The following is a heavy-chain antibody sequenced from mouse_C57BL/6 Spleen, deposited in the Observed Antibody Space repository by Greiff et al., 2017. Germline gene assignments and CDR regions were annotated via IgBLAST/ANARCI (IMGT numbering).Heavy chain of an antibody. Sequence: VQLQQSGPELVKPGASVKISCKASGYSFTGYYMNWVKQSPEKSLEWIGEINPSTGGTTYNQKFKAKATLTVDKSSSTAYMQLKSLTSEDSAVYSCARSGSNYGDYWGQGTTLTVSS. D-gene: IGHD2-5*01. CDR2: INPSTGGT. CDR1: GYSFTGYY. J-gene: IGHJ2*01. V-gene: IGHV1-42*01. CDR3: ARSGSNYGDY.